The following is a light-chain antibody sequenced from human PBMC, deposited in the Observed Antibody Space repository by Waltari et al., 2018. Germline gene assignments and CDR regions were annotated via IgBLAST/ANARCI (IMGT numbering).Light chain of an antibody. V-gene: IGKV3-15*01. CDR1: QIASRN. CDR2: GAS. J-gene: IGKJ4*01. Sequence: EIVMTQPPATLSVSAGERATLSCRASQIASRNLPWYQQNPGQAPTPLIYGASTRATGIPTRFSGSGSGTEFTLNISGLQSEDFAVYYCEQYNNWPPLLTFGGGTKVEIK. CDR3: EQYNNWPPLLT.